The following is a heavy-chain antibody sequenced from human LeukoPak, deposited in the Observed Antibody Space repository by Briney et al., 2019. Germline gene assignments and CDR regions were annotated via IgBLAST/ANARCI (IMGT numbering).Heavy chain of an antibody. CDR2: ISTDGSST. J-gene: IGHJ4*02. CDR1: GFTFSSYW. CDR3: ARDSLFDY. Sequence: GGSLRLSCAASGFTFSSYWMYWVRQAPGKGLVWVSRISTDGSSTSYADSVKGRFTISRDNAKNTLYLQMNNLRAEDTAMYYCARDSLFDYWGQGTLVTVSS. V-gene: IGHV3-74*01.